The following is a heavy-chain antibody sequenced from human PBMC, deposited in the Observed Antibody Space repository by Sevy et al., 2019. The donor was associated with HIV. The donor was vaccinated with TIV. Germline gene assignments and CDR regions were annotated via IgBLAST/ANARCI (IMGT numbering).Heavy chain of an antibody. D-gene: IGHD3-22*01. Sequence: VGSLRLSCAASGFTFSSYAMSWVRQAPGKGLEWVSAISGSGGSTYYADSVKGRFTISRDNAKNTLYLQMNSLRAEDTAVYYCATLWSGYQEYYDSSGYYPPRPFDYWGQGTLVTVSS. CDR1: GFTFSSYA. CDR3: ATLWSGYQEYYDSSGYYPPRPFDY. V-gene: IGHV3-23*01. J-gene: IGHJ4*02. CDR2: ISGSGGST.